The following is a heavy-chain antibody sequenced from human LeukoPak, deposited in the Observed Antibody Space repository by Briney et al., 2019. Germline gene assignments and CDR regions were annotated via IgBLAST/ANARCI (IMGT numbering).Heavy chain of an antibody. D-gene: IGHD4-17*01. CDR1: GLRFRDYY. CDR2: ISTSGDTI. CDR3: ARDYGGNFDY. Sequence: PGGSLRLSCAVSGLRFRDYYMSWIRQTPGKGLEWTSYISTSGDTIYDADSVKGRFTISRDNDKNLLYLQMNSLRGEDTAIYYCARDYGGNFDYWGQGTLVTVST. J-gene: IGHJ4*02. V-gene: IGHV3-11*01.